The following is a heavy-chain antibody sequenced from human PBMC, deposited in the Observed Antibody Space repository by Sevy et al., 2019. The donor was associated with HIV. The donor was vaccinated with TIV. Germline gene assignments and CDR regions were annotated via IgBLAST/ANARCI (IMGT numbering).Heavy chain of an antibody. D-gene: IGHD6-19*01. Sequence: GGSLRLSCAASGFTFSNYNMNWVRQAPGKGLEWVSYISSTSSTIYYADSVKGRFTISRDNANSSLYLQMNRLRDEETAVYYCAKDGVAATAFDYWGQGTLVTVSS. CDR2: ISSTSSTI. CDR1: GFTFSNYN. CDR3: AKDGVAATAFDY. V-gene: IGHV3-48*02. J-gene: IGHJ4*02.